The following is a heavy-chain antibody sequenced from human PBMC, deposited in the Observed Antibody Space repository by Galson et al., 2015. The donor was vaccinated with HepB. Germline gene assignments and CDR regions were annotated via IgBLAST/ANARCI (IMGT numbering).Heavy chain of an antibody. Sequence: SLRLSCAASGFTFSDYYMSWIRQAPGKGLEWVSYISSSGSFTNYADSLKGRFTISRDNGKNSLYLQMNSLRAEDTAVYYCARVITGSYWVDYWGQGTLVTVSS. CDR2: ISSSGSFT. D-gene: IGHD1-26*01. CDR3: ARVITGSYWVDY. V-gene: IGHV3-11*06. CDR1: GFTFSDYY. J-gene: IGHJ4*02.